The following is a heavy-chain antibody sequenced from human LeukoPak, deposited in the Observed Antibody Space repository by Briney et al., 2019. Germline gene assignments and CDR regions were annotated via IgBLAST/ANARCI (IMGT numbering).Heavy chain of an antibody. CDR3: ARAPVTSCRGAFCYPFDY. CDR2: SSSSDPGT. CDR1: GFSLGSHA. D-gene: IGHD2-21*01. J-gene: IGHJ4*02. Sequence: GGSLRLSCAVSGFSLGSHAMSWVRQAPGKGLEWVSASSSSDPGTYYADSVRGRFTISRDNSKNTLYLQMNRLRVDDAAVYYCARAPVTSCRGAFCYPFDYWARESWSPSPQ. V-gene: IGHV3-23*01.